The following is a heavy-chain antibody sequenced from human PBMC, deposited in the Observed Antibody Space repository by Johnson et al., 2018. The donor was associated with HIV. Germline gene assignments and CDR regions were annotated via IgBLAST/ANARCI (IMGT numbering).Heavy chain of an antibody. V-gene: IGHV3-66*01. D-gene: IGHD6-13*01. CDR3: ARDGHSSTPRCAFDI. J-gene: IGHJ3*02. Sequence: VQLVESGGGVVQPGRSLRLSCAASGFIVSSNCMTWVRQAPGKGLEWVSVIYSGGSTYYADSVKGRFTISRDNSKNTLYLQMNSLRPEDTAVYYCARDGHSSTPRCAFDIWGQGTMVTVSS. CDR1: GFIVSSNC. CDR2: IYSGGST.